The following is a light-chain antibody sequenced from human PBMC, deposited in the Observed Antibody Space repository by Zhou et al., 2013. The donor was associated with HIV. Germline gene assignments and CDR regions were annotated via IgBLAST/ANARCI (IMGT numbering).Light chain of an antibody. CDR1: QSISSY. Sequence: DIQMTQSPSSLSASVGDRVTITCRASQSISSYLNWYQHKPGKAPKLLIYGSSSLQSGVPSRFSGSGSGTEFTLSISSLQPEDFATYYCQQSYSTPWTFGQGTKVEIK. J-gene: IGKJ1*01. CDR2: GSS. V-gene: IGKV1-39*01. CDR3: QQSYSTPWT.